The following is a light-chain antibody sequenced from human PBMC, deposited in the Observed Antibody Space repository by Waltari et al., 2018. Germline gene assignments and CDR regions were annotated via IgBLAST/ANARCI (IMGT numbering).Light chain of an antibody. V-gene: IGKV3-20*01. CDR2: GAS. CDR3: QHYVRLPAT. J-gene: IGKJ1*01. CDR1: QSLGKY. Sequence: EIVLTQSPGTLSLSPAERATLFCRASQSLGKYLDWYQQKPGQAPRLLIYGASTRATGIPDRFSGGGSGTDFSLSITRLEPEDFAVYYCQHYVRLPATFGQGTTVEI.